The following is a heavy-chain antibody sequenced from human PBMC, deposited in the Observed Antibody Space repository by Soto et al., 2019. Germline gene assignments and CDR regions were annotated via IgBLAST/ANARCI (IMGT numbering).Heavy chain of an antibody. CDR1: GGSISSYY. D-gene: IGHD3-10*01. J-gene: IGHJ5*02. CDR3: ARGGFPLWFGSSGNWFDP. CDR2: IYYSGST. V-gene: IGHV4-59*01. Sequence: SETLSLTCTVSGGSISSYYWSWIRQPPGKGLEWIGYIYYSGSTNYNPSLKSRVTISVDTSKNQFSLKLSSVTAADTAVYYCARGGFPLWFGSSGNWFDPWGQGTLVTVSS.